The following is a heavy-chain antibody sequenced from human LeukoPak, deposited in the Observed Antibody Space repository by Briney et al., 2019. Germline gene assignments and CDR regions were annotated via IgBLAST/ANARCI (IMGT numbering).Heavy chain of an antibody. D-gene: IGHD6-19*01. CDR1: GGSISSYY. V-gene: IGHV4-59*08. CDR2: FYNSGST. CDR3: ASTQQWLASYY. J-gene: IGHJ4*02. Sequence: MPSETLSLTCTFSGGSISSYYWTWFRQPPGWGLEWIGSFYNSGSTSYNPSLGSRVTISLDTSKNLFPLKLTSVTAADTAVYYCASTQQWLASYYWGQGTLVTVSS.